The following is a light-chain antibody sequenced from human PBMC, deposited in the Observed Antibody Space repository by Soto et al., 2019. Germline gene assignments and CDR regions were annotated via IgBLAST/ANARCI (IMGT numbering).Light chain of an antibody. Sequence: SSELTQPPSVSVSPGQTAIITCSGDRLGDKYACWYQQKPGHSPVVVIYQDSRRPSGIPERFSGSKSGNTATLTISGTQAMDEADYYCQAWDSSTVVFGGGTQLTVL. J-gene: IGLJ2*01. V-gene: IGLV3-1*01. CDR2: QDS. CDR3: QAWDSSTVV. CDR1: RLGDKY.